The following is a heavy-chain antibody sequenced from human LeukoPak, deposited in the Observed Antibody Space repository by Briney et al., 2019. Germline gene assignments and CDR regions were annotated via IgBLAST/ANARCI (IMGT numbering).Heavy chain of an antibody. V-gene: IGHV4-39*01. CDR1: GASIRGSSFY. D-gene: IGHD5-12*01. Sequence: SETLSLTCTVSGASIRGSSFYWGWIRQPPGKGLEWIGSIYYTGSTYYDPSLQSRLNISVDTSKNLFSLKLRSVTAADTAVYYCARLHRGFSNYWGQGTLVTVSS. J-gene: IGHJ4*02. CDR3: ARLHRGFSNY. CDR2: IYYTGST.